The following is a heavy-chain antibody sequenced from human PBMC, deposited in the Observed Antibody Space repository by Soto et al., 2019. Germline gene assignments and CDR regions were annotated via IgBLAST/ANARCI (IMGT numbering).Heavy chain of an antibody. V-gene: IGHV3-53*04. Sequence: GGSLRLSCVASGFTVSSNYMSWVRQAPGKGLEWVSVIYSGGSTYYADSVKGRFTISRHNSKNTLYLQMNSLRAEDTAVYYCARGDETWYFDYWGQGTLVTVSS. J-gene: IGHJ4*02. CDR3: ARGDETWYFDY. CDR1: GFTVSSNY. CDR2: IYSGGST.